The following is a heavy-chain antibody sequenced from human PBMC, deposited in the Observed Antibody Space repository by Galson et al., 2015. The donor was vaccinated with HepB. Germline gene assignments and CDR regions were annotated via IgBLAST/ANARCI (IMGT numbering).Heavy chain of an antibody. V-gene: IGHV1-3*01. J-gene: IGHJ4*02. D-gene: IGHD2-21*01. Sequence: SVKVSCKASGYTFSTHAIHWVRQAPGQRLEWMGWISPGNGNRKYSPRFQDRITMIRDTSASTVYMEVNSLRSEDTAVYYCARGNDCIDFWGQGALVTVSS. CDR2: ISPGNGNR. CDR1: GYTFSTHA. CDR3: ARGNDCIDF.